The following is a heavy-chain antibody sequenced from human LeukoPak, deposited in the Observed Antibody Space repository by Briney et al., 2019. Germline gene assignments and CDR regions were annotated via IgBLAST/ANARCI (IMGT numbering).Heavy chain of an antibody. D-gene: IGHD2-15*01. CDR1: GFSFGNFA. V-gene: IGHV3-30*01. CDR3: ARDRALAVSLSD. CDR2: VSYDGSNT. J-gene: IGHJ4*02. Sequence: GGSLRLSCAASGFSFGNFALHWVRQAPGKGLEWVAVVSYDGSNTYYGDSVKGRFTISRDNSKNGLFPQMTNLRVEDTAVYFCARDRALAVSLSDWGQGTLVTVSS.